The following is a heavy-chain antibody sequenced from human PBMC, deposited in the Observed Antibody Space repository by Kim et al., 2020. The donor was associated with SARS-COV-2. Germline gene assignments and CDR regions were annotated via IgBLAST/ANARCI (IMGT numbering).Heavy chain of an antibody. Sequence: NPSLKSRVTVSMDTSKNQFSLRLNSVTAEDTAVYYCARPLFSGCSGTWYNWGQGNLVTVSP. V-gene: IGHV4-39*01. CDR3: ARPLFSGCSGTWYN. J-gene: IGHJ4*01. D-gene: IGHD6-13*01.